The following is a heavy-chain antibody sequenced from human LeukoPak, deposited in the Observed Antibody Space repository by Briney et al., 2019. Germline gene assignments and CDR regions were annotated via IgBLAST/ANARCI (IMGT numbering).Heavy chain of an antibody. CDR3: ASGYNYGYLFDY. Sequence: GGSLRLSCAAPGFTFSNYWMRWVRQAPGKGLEWVANIKQDGNEKYYVDSVKGRFTISRDNAKNSLFLQMNSLRAEDTAVYYCASGYNYGYLFDYWGQGTLVTVSS. D-gene: IGHD5-18*01. V-gene: IGHV3-7*01. CDR2: IKQDGNEK. J-gene: IGHJ4*02. CDR1: GFTFSNYW.